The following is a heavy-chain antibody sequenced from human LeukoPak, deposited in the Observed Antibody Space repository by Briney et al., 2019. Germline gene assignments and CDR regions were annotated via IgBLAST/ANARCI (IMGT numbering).Heavy chain of an antibody. CDR3: ARADSSIATRLSRSSNFNYYYYMDV. V-gene: IGHV3-7*01. J-gene: IGHJ6*03. CDR1: EFSFITYW. Sequence: PGGSLRISCAASEFSFITYWMTLVRQAPGKSLNRLATIKPVGREEYYVESVKGRFTIPRDNARNSLYLQMNSLRAEDTAVYYCARADSSIATRLSRSSNFNYYYYMDVWGKGTTVTVSS. CDR2: IKPVGREE. D-gene: IGHD6-6*01.